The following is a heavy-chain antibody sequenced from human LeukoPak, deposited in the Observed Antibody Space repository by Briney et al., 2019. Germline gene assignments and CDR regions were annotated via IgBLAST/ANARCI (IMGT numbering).Heavy chain of an antibody. CDR1: GDSIISSVYY. Sequence: SETLSLTCTVSGDSIISSVYYWGWIRQPPGKGLEWIGSIYYIGSTYYNPSLKSRVTISVDTSKNQFSLKLSSVTAADTAVYYCARPGGRDWYYFDYWGQGTLVTVSS. D-gene: IGHD3-9*01. CDR2: IYYIGST. CDR3: ARPGGRDWYYFDY. V-gene: IGHV4-39*01. J-gene: IGHJ4*02.